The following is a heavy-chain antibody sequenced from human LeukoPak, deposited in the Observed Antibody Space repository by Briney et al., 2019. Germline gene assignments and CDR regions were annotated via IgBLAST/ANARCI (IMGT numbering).Heavy chain of an antibody. V-gene: IGHV3-30-3*01. Sequence: GGSLRLSCAASGFTFSSYAMHWVRQAPGKGLEWVAVISYDGSNKYYADSVKGRFTISRDNSKNTLYLQMNSLRAEDTAVYYCARDLNNWNDALGAFDIWGQGTMVTVSS. D-gene: IGHD1-20*01. CDR2: ISYDGSNK. CDR1: GFTFSSYA. CDR3: ARDLNNWNDALGAFDI. J-gene: IGHJ3*02.